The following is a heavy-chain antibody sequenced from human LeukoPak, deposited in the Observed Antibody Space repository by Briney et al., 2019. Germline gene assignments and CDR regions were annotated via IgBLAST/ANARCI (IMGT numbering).Heavy chain of an antibody. V-gene: IGHV3-21*01. CDR1: GFTFSSYI. J-gene: IGHJ4*02. Sequence: GGSLRLSCAASGFTFSSYIINWVRQAPGKGLEWVSSISSSSSYIYYADPVKGRFTISKDNAKNSLYLQMNSLRAEDTAVYYCAREIRQGQLVAARRGGIDYWGQGTLVTVSS. CDR2: ISSSSSYI. CDR3: AREIRQGQLVAARRGGIDY. D-gene: IGHD6-6*01.